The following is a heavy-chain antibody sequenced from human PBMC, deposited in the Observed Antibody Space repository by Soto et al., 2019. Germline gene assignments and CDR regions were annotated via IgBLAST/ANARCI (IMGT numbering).Heavy chain of an antibody. V-gene: IGHV3-30*18. CDR1: GFTFSSYG. CDR2: ISYDGSNK. D-gene: IGHD4-17*01. CDR3: AKDFDYGDYVGWFDP. J-gene: IGHJ5*02. Sequence: GGSLRLSCAASGFTFSSYGMHWVRQAPGKGLEWVAVISYDGSNKYYADSVKGRFTISRDNSKNTLYLQMNSLRAEDTAVYYCAKDFDYGDYVGWFDPWGQGTLVTVSS.